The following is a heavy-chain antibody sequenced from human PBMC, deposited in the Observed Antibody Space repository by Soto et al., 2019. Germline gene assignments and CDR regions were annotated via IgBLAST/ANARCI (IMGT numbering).Heavy chain of an antibody. D-gene: IGHD2-15*01. Sequence: PSETLSLTCAVYGGSFSGYYWSWIRQPPGKGLEWIGEINHSGSTNYNPSLKSRVTISVDTSKNQFSLKLSSVTAADTAVYYCARNIVVVVAARSDYYGMDVWGQGTTVTVSS. CDR2: INHSGST. CDR1: GGSFSGYY. V-gene: IGHV4-34*01. J-gene: IGHJ6*02. CDR3: ARNIVVVVAARSDYYGMDV.